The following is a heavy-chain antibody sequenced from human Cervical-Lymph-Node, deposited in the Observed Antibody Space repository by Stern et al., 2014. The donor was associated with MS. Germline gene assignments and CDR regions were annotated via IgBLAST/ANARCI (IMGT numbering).Heavy chain of an antibody. CDR1: GYTFSDYA. D-gene: IGHD3-16*01. V-gene: IGHV7-4-1*02. CDR3: ARFDERVMDRVFDY. J-gene: IGHJ4*02. CDR2: INTITGNP. Sequence: VQLVESGSELKKPGASVKVSCQASGYTFSDYAINWVRHAPGQGLEWVGWINTITGNPTYAQGFAGHFVFSLDTSVSKAYLEITNLKAEDTAVYYCARFDERVMDRVFDYWGQGTLVTVSS.